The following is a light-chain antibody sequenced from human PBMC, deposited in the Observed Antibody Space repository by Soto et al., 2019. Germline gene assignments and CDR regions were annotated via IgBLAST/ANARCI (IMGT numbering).Light chain of an antibody. V-gene: IGLV2-14*01. CDR3: SSYTSSSTYV. CDR2: EVS. Sequence: QSALTQPASVSGSPGQSITISCTGTSSDVGGYNYVSWSQQHPGKAPQLMIYEVSKRPSGVSNRFSGSKSGNTASLTSSGLQAEDEADYYCSSYTSSSTYVFGTGTKVTVL. CDR1: SSDVGGYNY. J-gene: IGLJ1*01.